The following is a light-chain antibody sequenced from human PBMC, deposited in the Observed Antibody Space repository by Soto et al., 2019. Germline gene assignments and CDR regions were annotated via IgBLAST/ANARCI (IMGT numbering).Light chain of an antibody. CDR3: TSYAGGNNV. CDR1: SSDVGGYNY. J-gene: IGLJ1*01. V-gene: IGLV2-8*01. Sequence: QSALTQPPSASGSPGQSVTISCTGTSSDVGGYNYVSWYQQNPGKVPKLMIYEVNKRPSGVLDRFSGSKSGNTASLTVSGLQAEDEADYYCTSYAGGNNVFGTGTKVTVL. CDR2: EVN.